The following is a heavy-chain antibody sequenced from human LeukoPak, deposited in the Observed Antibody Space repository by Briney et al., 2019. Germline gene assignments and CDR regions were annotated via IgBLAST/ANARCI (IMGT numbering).Heavy chain of an antibody. D-gene: IGHD6-19*01. V-gene: IGHV3-64*01. J-gene: IGHJ4*02. CDR3: ARDVGSGWYRSFDY. CDR2: ISSNGGST. Sequence: PGGSLRLSCAASGFTFSSYAMHWVRQAPEKGLEYVSAISSNGGSTYYANSVKGRFTISRDNSKNTLYLQMGSLRAEDMAVYYCARDVGSGWYRSFDYWGQGTLVTVSS. CDR1: GFTFSSYA.